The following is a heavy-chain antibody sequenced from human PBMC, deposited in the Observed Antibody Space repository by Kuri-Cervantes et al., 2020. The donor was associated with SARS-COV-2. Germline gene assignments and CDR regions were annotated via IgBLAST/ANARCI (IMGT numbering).Heavy chain of an antibody. CDR2: VNHRGSA. J-gene: IGHJ5*02. CDR1: GESFSGYY. CDR3: ASGGAVAGEP. V-gene: IGHV4-34*01. Sequence: SQTLSLTCAVYGESFSGYYWTWIRQSPGKGLEWIGEVNHRGSADYNPSLKSRVTISVDTSKNQFSLKLSSVTAADTAVYYCASGGAVAGEPWGQGTLVTVSS. D-gene: IGHD6-19*01.